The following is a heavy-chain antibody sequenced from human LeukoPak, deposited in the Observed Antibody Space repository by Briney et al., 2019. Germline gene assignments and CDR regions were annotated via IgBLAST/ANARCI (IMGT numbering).Heavy chain of an antibody. D-gene: IGHD5-24*01. CDR2: ISGSGVSS. J-gene: IGHJ4*02. V-gene: IGHV3-23*01. Sequence: RGSLRLSCAASGFTFCIYVVSSVRQVPGEGRECVSHISGSGVSSYYADSVRGRVTISRDNSKNTLYLQMISLRAEDTAVYYCATGIRWLQLMGYFDYWGQGSLVTVSS. CDR1: GFTFCIYV. CDR3: ATGIRWLQLMGYFDY.